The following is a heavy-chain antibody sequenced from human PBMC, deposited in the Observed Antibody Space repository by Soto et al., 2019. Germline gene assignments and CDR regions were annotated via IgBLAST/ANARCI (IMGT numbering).Heavy chain of an antibody. D-gene: IGHD3-3*01. V-gene: IGHV4-4*07. CDR1: VGSMTIYY. J-gene: IGHJ5*02. Sequence: PSESLALTCTVSVGSMTIYYGTWIRQPAGKGLEWIGRVYSSGGTHYNPSLKSRVTISLDTSKNQFSLRLLSVTDADTAVYFCARGPRFTDWFDPWGQGTLVTVSS. CDR2: VYSSGGT. CDR3: ARGPRFTDWFDP.